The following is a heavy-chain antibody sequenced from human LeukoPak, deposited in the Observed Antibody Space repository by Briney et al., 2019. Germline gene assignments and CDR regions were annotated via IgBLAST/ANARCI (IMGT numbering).Heavy chain of an antibody. CDR3: ARNPPNRYCSSTSCCPFDY. CDR1: GFTFSSYS. Sequence: PGGSLGLSCAASGFTFSSYSMNWVRQAPGKGLEWVSSISSSSSYIYYADSVKGRFTISRDNAKNSLYLQMNSLRAEDTAVYYCARNPPNRYCSSTSCCPFDYWGQGTLVTVSS. V-gene: IGHV3-21*01. D-gene: IGHD2-2*01. CDR2: ISSSSSYI. J-gene: IGHJ4*02.